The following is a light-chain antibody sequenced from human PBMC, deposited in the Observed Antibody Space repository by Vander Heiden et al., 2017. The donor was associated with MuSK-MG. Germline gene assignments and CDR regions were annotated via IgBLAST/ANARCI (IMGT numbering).Light chain of an antibody. J-gene: IGLJ2*01. CDR2: SNN. CDR1: NSNIGVNT. CDR3: AAWDDSLNGPV. Sequence: QSVLTQPPSASGTPGQSVTISCSGSNSNIGVNTVNWYQQLPGTAPKLLIYSNNQRPSGVPDRFSGSKSGTSASQAISGLQSEDEADYYCAAWDDSLNGPVFGGGAKLTVL. V-gene: IGLV1-44*01.